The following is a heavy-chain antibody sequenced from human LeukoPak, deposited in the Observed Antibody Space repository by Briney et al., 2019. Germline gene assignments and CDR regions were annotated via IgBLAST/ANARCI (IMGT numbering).Heavy chain of an antibody. J-gene: IGHJ6*03. Sequence: KPGGSLRLSCAASGFTFSSYSMNWVRQAPGKGLEWVSSISSSSSYIYYADSVKGRFTISRDNAKNSLYLQMNSLRAEDTAVYYCARDPGWELLNYYYYYMDVWGKGTTVTASS. V-gene: IGHV3-21*01. CDR3: ARDPGWELLNYYYYYMDV. CDR2: ISSSSSYI. D-gene: IGHD1-26*01. CDR1: GFTFSSYS.